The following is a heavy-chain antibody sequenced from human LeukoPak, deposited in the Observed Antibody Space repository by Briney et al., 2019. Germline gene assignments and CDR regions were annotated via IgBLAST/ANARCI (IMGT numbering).Heavy chain of an antibody. CDR1: GFTFISYG. V-gene: IGHV3-30*02. D-gene: IGHD6-19*01. J-gene: IGHJ6*03. Sequence: PGGSLRLSCAASGFTFISYGTHAGREAPGKRGGWVAFIRYDGSNKYYADSVKGRFTISRDNAKNSLYLQMNSLRAEDTAVYYCAREAVAGTGDYYYMDVWGKGPRSPSP. CDR2: IRYDGSNK. CDR3: AREAVAGTGDYYYMDV.